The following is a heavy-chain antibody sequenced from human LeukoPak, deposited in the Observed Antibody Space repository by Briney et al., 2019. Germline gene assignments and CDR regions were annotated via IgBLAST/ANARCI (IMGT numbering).Heavy chain of an antibody. D-gene: IGHD6-13*01. J-gene: IGHJ5*02. V-gene: IGHV4-59*11. CDR3: ARGLGRQQPLDWFDP. Sequence: SEALSVTCTVSGGSISSHYWSWIRQPPGKGLEWIGYIYYSGSTNYNPSLKSRVTISVDTSKNQFSLKLSSVTAADTAVYYCARGLGRQQPLDWFDPWGQGTLVTVSS. CDR1: GGSISSHY. CDR2: IYYSGST.